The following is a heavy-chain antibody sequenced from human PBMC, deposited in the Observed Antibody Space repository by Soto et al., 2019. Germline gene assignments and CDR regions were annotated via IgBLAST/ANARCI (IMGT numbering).Heavy chain of an antibody. D-gene: IGHD2-21*02. J-gene: IGHJ6*02. Sequence: PSETLSLTCAVYGGSFSGYYWSWIRQPPGKGLEWIGEINHSGSTNYNPSLKSRVTISVDTSKNQFSLKLSSVTAADTAVYYCARDLFYCGGDCYYYYYYGMDVWGQGTTVTVSS. CDR1: GGSFSGYY. V-gene: IGHV4-34*01. CDR3: ARDLFYCGGDCYYYYYYGMDV. CDR2: INHSGST.